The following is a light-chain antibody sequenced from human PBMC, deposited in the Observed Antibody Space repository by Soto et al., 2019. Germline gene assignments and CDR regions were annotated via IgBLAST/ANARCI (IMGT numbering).Light chain of an antibody. CDR1: HSNSDT. CDR2: GAS. Sequence: EIVMTHSPGSLSVSPCRRAPRSCRAKHSNSDTLAWYQQKPGQAPRLLIYGASRRATGFPARFSGSGSGTDFTLTISSLQSEDFAVYYCQQYDNWPWTFGQGTKVDIK. J-gene: IGKJ1*01. CDR3: QQYDNWPWT. V-gene: IGKV3-15*01.